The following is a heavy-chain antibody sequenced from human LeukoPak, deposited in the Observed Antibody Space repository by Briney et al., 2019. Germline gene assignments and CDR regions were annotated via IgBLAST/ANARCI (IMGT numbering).Heavy chain of an antibody. J-gene: IGHJ4*02. D-gene: IGHD5-24*01. V-gene: IGHV3-43*01. CDR1: GFTFGDYT. CDR2: ITWDGTST. Sequence: GGSLRLSCAASGFTFGDYTVHWVRQPPEKGLGWVSRITWDGTSTYYADSVKGRFTISRDNSKNSLYLQLNSLRSEDTALYYCARSADGYNHYFDSWGQGTLVTVSS. CDR3: ARSADGYNHYFDS.